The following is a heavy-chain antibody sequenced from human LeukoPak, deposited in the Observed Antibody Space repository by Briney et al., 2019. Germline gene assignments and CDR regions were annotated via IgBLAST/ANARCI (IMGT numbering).Heavy chain of an antibody. J-gene: IGHJ6*04. Sequence: GGSLRLSCAASGFTFSSYWMSWVRQAPGKGLEWVANIQQDGSEKYYVDSVKGRFTISRDNAKKSLYLQMNSLRAEDTAMYFCARVDFWSGYYPMDVWGKGTTVTVSS. D-gene: IGHD3-3*01. V-gene: IGHV3-7*01. CDR1: GFTFSSYW. CDR3: ARVDFWSGYYPMDV. CDR2: IQQDGSEK.